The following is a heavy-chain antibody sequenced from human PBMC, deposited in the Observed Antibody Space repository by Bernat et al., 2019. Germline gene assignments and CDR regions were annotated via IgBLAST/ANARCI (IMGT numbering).Heavy chain of an antibody. CDR3: ARDRQQFVPFDY. D-gene: IGHD6-6*01. CDR2: ISDDGGDK. J-gene: IGHJ4*02. CDR1: GFTFSTYA. V-gene: IGHV3-30*01. Sequence: QVQLLESGGGVVQPGRSLRLSCAASGFTFSTYAMHWVRQAPAKWLEWVAVISDDGGDKYYADSVKGRFTISKDNSKNTLYLQMNSLRAEDTAVYYCARDRQQFVPFDYWGQGTLFTVSS.